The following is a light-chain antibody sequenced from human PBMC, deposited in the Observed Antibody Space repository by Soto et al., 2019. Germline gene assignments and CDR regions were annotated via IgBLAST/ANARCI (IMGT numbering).Light chain of an antibody. CDR3: ATWDQSLNGVV. CDR1: IFNIASHP. CDR2: SND. J-gene: IGLJ3*02. Sequence: QAVVVQPPSASGTPGQKVTIFCSGTIFNIASHPVNWYQRLPGTAPKLLIHSNDQRPSGVPDRFSGSKSGTSASLALSGLQSDDEADYYCATWDQSLNGVVFDGGTKLTVL. V-gene: IGLV1-44*01.